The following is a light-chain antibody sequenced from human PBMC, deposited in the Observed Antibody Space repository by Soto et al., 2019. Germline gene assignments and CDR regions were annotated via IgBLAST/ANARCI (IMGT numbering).Light chain of an antibody. V-gene: IGKV3-20*01. CDR2: DAS. J-gene: IGKJ1*01. Sequence: VLTQSPGTLSLSPGERATLSCTASQTVRNNYLAWYQQKPGQARRLLIYDASSRATGIPDRLSGGGSGTDFALTISRLEPEAFAVYYCQQYGSSLSWTFGQGTKVDIK. CDR1: QTVRNNY. CDR3: QQYGSSLSWT.